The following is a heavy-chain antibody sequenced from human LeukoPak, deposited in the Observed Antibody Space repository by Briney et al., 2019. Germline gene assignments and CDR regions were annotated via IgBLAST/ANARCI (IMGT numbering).Heavy chain of an antibody. Sequence: GGSLRLSCAASGFTLSVYSMNWVRQAPGKGLEWVSCISTTSSYIYYADSVKGRFTISRDNAKNSLYLQMNSLRAEDTAVYYCARGLSSGWYYGPDCWGQGTLVTVSS. D-gene: IGHD6-19*01. J-gene: IGHJ4*02. CDR2: ISTTSSYI. CDR3: ARGLSSGWYYGPDC. V-gene: IGHV3-21*01. CDR1: GFTLSVYS.